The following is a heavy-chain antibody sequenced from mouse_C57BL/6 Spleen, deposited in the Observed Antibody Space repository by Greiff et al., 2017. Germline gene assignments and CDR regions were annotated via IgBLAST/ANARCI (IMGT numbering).Heavy chain of an antibody. D-gene: IGHD1-1*01. J-gene: IGHJ1*03. Sequence: VMLVESGPGLVQPSQSLSITCTVSGFSLTSYGVHWVRQSPGKGLEWLGVIWSGGSTDYNAAFISRLSISKDNSKSQVFFKMNSLQADDTAIYYCARNTYGSSEYFDVWGTGTTVTVSS. CDR2: IWSGGST. CDR1: GFSLTSYG. CDR3: ARNTYGSSEYFDV. V-gene: IGHV2-2*01.